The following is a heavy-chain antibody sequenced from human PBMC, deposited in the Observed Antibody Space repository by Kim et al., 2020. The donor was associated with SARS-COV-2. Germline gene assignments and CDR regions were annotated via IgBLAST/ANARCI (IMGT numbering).Heavy chain of an antibody. D-gene: IGHD6-19*01. V-gene: IGHV1-24*01. J-gene: IGHJ4*02. Sequence: ASVKVSCKVSGYTLTELSMHWVRQAPGKGLEWMGGLDPEDGETIYAQKFQGRVTMTEDTSTDTAYMELSSLRSEDTAVYYCATIPGDSSGRYVEPFDYWGQGTLVTVSS. CDR2: LDPEDGET. CDR3: ATIPGDSSGRYVEPFDY. CDR1: GYTLTELS.